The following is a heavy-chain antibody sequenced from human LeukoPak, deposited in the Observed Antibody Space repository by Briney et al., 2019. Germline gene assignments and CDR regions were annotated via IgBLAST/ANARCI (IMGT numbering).Heavy chain of an antibody. V-gene: IGHV4-61*02. Sequence: NPSETLSLTCTVSGGSISSGSYYWSWIRQPAGKGLEWIGRIYTSGSTNYNPSLKSRVTISVDTSKNQFSLKLSSVTAADTAVYYCARGGVDFWGGVYYYYYMDVWGKGTTVTVSS. CDR1: GGSISSGSYY. CDR3: ARGGVDFWGGVYYYYYMDV. D-gene: IGHD3-3*01. CDR2: IYTSGST. J-gene: IGHJ6*03.